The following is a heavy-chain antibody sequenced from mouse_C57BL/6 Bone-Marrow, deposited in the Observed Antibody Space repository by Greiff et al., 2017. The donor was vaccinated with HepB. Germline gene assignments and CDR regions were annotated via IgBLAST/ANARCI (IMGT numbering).Heavy chain of an antibody. CDR3: AQGDGYDGGFAY. CDR1: GFTFTDYY. D-gene: IGHD2-2*01. J-gene: IGHJ3*01. Sequence: EVQVVESGGGLVQPGGSLSLSCAASGFTFTDYYMSWVRQPPGKALEWLGFIRNKANGYTTEYSASVKGRFTISRDNSQSILYLQMNALRAEDSATYYCAQGDGYDGGFAYWGQVTLVTVSA. CDR2: IRNKANGYTT. V-gene: IGHV7-3*01.